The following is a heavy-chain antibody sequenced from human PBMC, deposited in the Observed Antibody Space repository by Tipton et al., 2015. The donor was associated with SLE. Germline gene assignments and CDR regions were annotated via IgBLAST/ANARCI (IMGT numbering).Heavy chain of an antibody. CDR3: ASGRCSSTSCYVAPYGLDV. V-gene: IGHV4-28*01. CDR2: IHHSGST. Sequence: TLSLTCNVSVYSISSSHWWGWIRQPPGKGLEWIGYIHHSGSTYYSPSLKSRVTISVDRSKNQFSLRLSSVTAADTAVYYCASGRCSSTSCYVAPYGLDVWGQGTTVTVSS. CDR1: VYSISSSHW. J-gene: IGHJ6*02. D-gene: IGHD2-2*01.